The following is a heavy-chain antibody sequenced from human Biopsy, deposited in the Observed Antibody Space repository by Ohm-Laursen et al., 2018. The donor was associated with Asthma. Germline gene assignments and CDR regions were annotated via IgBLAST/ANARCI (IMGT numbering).Heavy chain of an antibody. D-gene: IGHD3-9*01. CDR3: ARTYYDFLTGQVKDVFGV. J-gene: IGHJ3*01. CDR1: GYTFISFA. V-gene: IGHV1-3*04. CDR2: VNTGNGDT. Sequence: ASVKVSCKASGYTFISFAIHWVRQAPGQRLEWMGWVNTGNGDTKYSQKFQGRVTITRDTSAITAYMELRSLRSEDTATYYCARTYYDFLTGQVKDVFGVWGQGTMVTVSS.